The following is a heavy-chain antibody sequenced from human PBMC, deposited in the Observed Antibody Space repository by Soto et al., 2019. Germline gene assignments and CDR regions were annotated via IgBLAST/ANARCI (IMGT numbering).Heavy chain of an antibody. J-gene: IGHJ5*02. CDR3: ARESGDWPLNWFDP. D-gene: IGHD2-21*02. V-gene: IGHV3-74*01. Sequence: LRLSFAASGFNFSNHWMHWVRQRPAEGLVWVSRITSDGKSKAYAESVKGRFAISRDNAKNTLYLQMNGLTAEDTAVYYCARESGDWPLNWFDPWGQGTLVTVSS. CDR2: ITSDGKSK. CDR1: GFNFSNHW.